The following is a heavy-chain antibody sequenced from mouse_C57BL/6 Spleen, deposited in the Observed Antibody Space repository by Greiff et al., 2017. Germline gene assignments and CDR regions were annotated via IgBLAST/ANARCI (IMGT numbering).Heavy chain of an antibody. J-gene: IGHJ3*01. V-gene: IGHV5-6*01. CDR3: ARHRRETAQAWFAY. CDR1: GFTFSSYG. D-gene: IGHD3-2*02. CDR2: ISSGGSYT. Sequence: EVMLVESGGDLVKPGGSLKLSCAASGFTFSSYGMSWVRQTPDKRLEWVATISSGGSYTYYPDSVKGRFTISRDNAKNTLYLQRSSLKSEDTAMYYCARHRRETAQAWFAYWGQGTLVTVSA.